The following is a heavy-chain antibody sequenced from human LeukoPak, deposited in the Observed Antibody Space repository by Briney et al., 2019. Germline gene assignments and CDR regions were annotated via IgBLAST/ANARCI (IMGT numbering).Heavy chain of an antibody. D-gene: IGHD3-16*02. CDR2: ISAYNGNT. J-gene: IGHJ6*02. CDR3: ARDRRGLSPGNYYGMDV. Sequence: ASVKVSCKASGYTFTSYGISWVRQAPGQGLEWMGWISAYNGNTNYAQKLQGRVTMTTDTSTSTAYMELRSLRSDDTAVYYCARDRRGLSPGNYYGMDVWGQGTTVTVSS. V-gene: IGHV1-18*01. CDR1: GYTFTSYG.